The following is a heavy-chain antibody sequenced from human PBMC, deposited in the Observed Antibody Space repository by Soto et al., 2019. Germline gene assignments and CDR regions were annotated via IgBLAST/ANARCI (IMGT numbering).Heavy chain of an antibody. J-gene: IGHJ6*02. CDR1: GYTFTSYA. V-gene: IGHV1-3*01. Sequence: ASVKVSCKASGYTFTSYAMHWVRQAPGQRLEWMGWINAGNGNTKYLQKFQGRVTITRDTSASTAYMELSSLRSEDTAVYYCARVGGYEYYYYYGMDVWGQGTTVTVSS. D-gene: IGHD5-12*01. CDR2: INAGNGNT. CDR3: ARVGGYEYYYYYGMDV.